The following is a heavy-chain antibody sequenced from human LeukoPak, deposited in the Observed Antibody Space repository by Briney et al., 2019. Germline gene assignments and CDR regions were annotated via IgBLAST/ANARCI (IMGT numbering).Heavy chain of an antibody. CDR3: TGHLDRDYDHVY. V-gene: IGHV3-73*01. CDR1: GFIFSGSA. J-gene: IGHJ4*02. D-gene: IGHD5-12*01. CDR2: IRSEANSYAT. Sequence: GGSLKLSCAASGFIFSGSAMVWVRQASGKGLEWVGRIRSEANSYATTYAASVKGRFTISRDDSKNTAYLQMNSLKTEDTAVYYCTGHLDRDYDHVYWGQGTLVTVSS.